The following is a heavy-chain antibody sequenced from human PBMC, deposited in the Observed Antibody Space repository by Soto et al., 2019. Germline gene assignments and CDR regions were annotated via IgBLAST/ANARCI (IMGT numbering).Heavy chain of an antibody. CDR1: GGSFSGYY. V-gene: IGHV4-34*01. CDR2: INHSGST. Sequence: SETLSLTCAVYGGSFSGYYWSWIRQPPGKGLEWIGEINHSGSTNYNPSLKSRVTISVDTSKNQFSLKLSSVTAADTAVYYCARGNRIAAAGTAGYYYYGMDVWGQGTKGTVSS. J-gene: IGHJ6*02. CDR3: ARGNRIAAAGTAGYYYYGMDV. D-gene: IGHD6-13*01.